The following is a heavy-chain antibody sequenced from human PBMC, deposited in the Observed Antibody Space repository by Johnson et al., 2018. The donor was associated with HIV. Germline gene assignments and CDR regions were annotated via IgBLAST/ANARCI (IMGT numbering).Heavy chain of an antibody. Sequence: QVQLVESGGGVVQPGRSLRLSCAASGFTFSSYAMHWVRQAPAKGLEWVAVISYDGSNKYYADFVKGRFTISRDNSKNTLYLQMNSLRAEDMAVYYCARGGVIHDAFDIWGQGTMVIVSS. CDR3: ARGGVIHDAFDI. V-gene: IGHV3-30*04. D-gene: IGHD3-3*01. CDR2: ISYDGSNK. CDR1: GFTFSSYA. J-gene: IGHJ3*02.